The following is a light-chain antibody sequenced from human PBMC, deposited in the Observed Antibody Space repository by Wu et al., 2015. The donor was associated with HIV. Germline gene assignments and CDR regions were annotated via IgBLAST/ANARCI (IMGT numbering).Light chain of an antibody. J-gene: IGKJ1*01. CDR3: QQYNNWPPWT. Sequence: EIVLTQFPATLSLSPGERATLSCRASQSVASFLAWYQQKPGQAPRLLIYGASTRATGIPARFSGSGSGTELTLTISSMQSEDFAVYYCQQYNNWPPWTFGQGTKVEIK. CDR1: QSVASF. V-gene: IGKV3-15*01. CDR2: GAS.